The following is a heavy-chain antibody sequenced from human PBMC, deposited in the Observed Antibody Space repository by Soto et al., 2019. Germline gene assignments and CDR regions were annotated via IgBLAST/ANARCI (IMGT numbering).Heavy chain of an antibody. V-gene: IGHV4-59*08. D-gene: IGHD2-2*01. Sequence: QVQLQESGPGLVKPSETLSLTCTVSGGSISSYYWSWIRQPPGKGLEWIGYIYYSGSTNYNPSLKSRVTISVDTSKNQFSLKLSSVTAADTAVYYCARMEMTSYVFGYWGQGTLVTVSS. CDR3: ARMEMTSYVFGY. J-gene: IGHJ4*02. CDR2: IYYSGST. CDR1: GGSISSYY.